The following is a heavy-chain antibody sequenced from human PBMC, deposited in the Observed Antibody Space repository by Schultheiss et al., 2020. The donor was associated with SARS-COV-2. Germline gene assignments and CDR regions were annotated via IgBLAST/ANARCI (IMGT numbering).Heavy chain of an antibody. J-gene: IGHJ4*02. V-gene: IGHV4-59*01. CDR3: ARDRWEPPYYFDY. CDR1: GGSFSGYY. Sequence: GSLRLSCAVYGGSFSGYYWSWIRQPPGKGLEWIGYIYYSGSTNYNPSLKSRVTISVDTSKNQFSLKLSSVTAADTAVYYCARDRWEPPYYFDYWGQGTLVTVSS. D-gene: IGHD1-26*01. CDR2: IYYSGST.